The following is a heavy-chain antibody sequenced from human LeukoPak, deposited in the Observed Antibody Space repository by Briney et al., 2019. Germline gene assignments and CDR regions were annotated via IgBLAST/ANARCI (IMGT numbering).Heavy chain of an antibody. J-gene: IGHJ4*02. CDR1: GFTFSSYW. CDR2: IKQDGSEK. Sequence: GGSLRLSCVDSGFTFSSYWMSWVRQAPGKGLEWVANIKQDGSEKYYVDSVKGRFTISRDNAKNSIYLQMNSPRAEDTAVYYCTRLAYYFDNWGQGALVTVSS. CDR3: TRLAYYFDN. D-gene: IGHD3-3*02. V-gene: IGHV3-7*01.